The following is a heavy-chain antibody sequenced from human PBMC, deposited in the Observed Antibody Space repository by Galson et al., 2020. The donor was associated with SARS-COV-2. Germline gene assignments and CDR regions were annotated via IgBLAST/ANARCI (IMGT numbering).Heavy chain of an antibody. D-gene: IGHD3-9*01. CDR2: ISYDGSNK. J-gene: IGHJ6*03. Sequence: GGSLRLSCAASGFTFSSYAMHWVRQAPGKGLEWVAVISYDGSNKYYADSVKGRFTISRDNSKNTLYLQMNSLIAEDTAVYYCARDDKYYDILTGYYIPPGAYDYYYMDVWGKGTTVTVSS. CDR1: GFTFSSYA. V-gene: IGHV3-30*01. CDR3: ARDDKYYDILTGYYIPPGAYDYYYMDV.